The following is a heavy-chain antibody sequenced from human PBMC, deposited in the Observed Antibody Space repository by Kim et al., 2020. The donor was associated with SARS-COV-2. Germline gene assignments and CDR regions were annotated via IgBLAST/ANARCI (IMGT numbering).Heavy chain of an antibody. Sequence: GGSLRLSCAASGFTFSSYAMSWVRQAPGKGLEWVSAISGSGGSTYYADSVKGRFTISRDNSKNTLYLQMNSLRAEDTAVYYCAKSNRGYGGLLPLDWGQGTLVTVSS. J-gene: IGHJ4*02. V-gene: IGHV3-23*01. D-gene: IGHD5-18*01. CDR3: AKSNRGYGGLLPLD. CDR1: GFTFSSYA. CDR2: ISGSGGST.